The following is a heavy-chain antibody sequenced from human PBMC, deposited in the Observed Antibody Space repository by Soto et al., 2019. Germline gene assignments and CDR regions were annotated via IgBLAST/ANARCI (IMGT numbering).Heavy chain of an antibody. CDR2: IKEDGSER. J-gene: IGHJ4*02. CDR1: GFIFSHYW. CDR3: ARATGADKEDY. V-gene: IGHV3-7*04. D-gene: IGHD3-10*01. Sequence: EVQLVESGGGLVQPGGSLRLSCAASGFIFSHYWMSWVRQAPGKGLEWVANIKEDGSERYYVDSVKGRFTISRENAKNSLYLQMNRLRAEDTAVYYCARATGADKEDYWGQGTLVTVSS.